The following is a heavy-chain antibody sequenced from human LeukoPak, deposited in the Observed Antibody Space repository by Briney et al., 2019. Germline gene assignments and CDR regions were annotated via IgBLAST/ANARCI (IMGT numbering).Heavy chain of an antibody. J-gene: IGHJ6*03. V-gene: IGHV1-2*02. CDR3: ARELSHYYHYMDV. CDR1: GYTFTSYY. CDR2: INPNSGGT. Sequence: ASVKVSCKASGYTFTSYYMYWVWLAPGPGLEWMGWINPNSGGTNYAQKFQGRVTMTRDTSISTAYMELSRLRSDDTAVYYCARELSHYYHYMDVWGKGTTVTISS. D-gene: IGHD3-16*02.